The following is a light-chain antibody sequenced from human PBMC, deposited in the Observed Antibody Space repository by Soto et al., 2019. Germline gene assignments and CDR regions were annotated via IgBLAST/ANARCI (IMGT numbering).Light chain of an antibody. Sequence: EIVLTQSPATLSLSPVERATLSCRASQSVTSYLAWYQQKPGQAPRILIYDASNRATGIPARFSGSGSGTDFTLTISSLEPEDFAVYYCQQRSNWPLTFGGGTKVDI. CDR3: QQRSNWPLT. CDR2: DAS. J-gene: IGKJ4*01. CDR1: QSVTSY. V-gene: IGKV3-11*01.